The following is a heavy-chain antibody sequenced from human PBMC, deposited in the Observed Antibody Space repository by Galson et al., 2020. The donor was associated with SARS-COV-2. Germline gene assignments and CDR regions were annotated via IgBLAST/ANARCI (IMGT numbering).Heavy chain of an antibody. V-gene: IGHV4-31*03. Sequence: SETLSLTCTVSGGSISSGGYYWSWIRQHPGKGREWIGYIYYSGSTYYNPSLQSRVTISVDTSKNQFSLKLSSVPAADTAVYYCARGRYYDFWSGYIQEYYFDYWGQGTLVTVSS. CDR2: IYYSGST. D-gene: IGHD3-3*01. CDR3: ARGRYYDFWSGYIQEYYFDY. CDR1: GGSISSGGYY. J-gene: IGHJ4*02.